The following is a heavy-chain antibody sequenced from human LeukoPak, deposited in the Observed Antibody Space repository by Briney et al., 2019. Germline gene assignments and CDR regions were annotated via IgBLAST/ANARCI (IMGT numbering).Heavy chain of an antibody. V-gene: IGHV3-66*01. CDR2: IYSGGST. J-gene: IGHJ6*03. CDR3: VRVPPTILGVVIIPPYYYMDV. D-gene: IGHD3-3*01. CDR1: GFTVSSNY. Sequence: GGSLRLSCAASGFTVSSNYMSWVRQAPGKGLEWVSVIYSGGSTYYADSVKGRFTISRDNSKNTLYLQMNSLRAEDTAVYYCVRVPPTILGVVIIPPYYYMDVWGKGTTVTVSS.